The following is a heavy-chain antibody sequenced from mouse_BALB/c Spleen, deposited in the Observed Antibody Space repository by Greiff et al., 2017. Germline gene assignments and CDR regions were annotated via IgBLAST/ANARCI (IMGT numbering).Heavy chain of an antibody. V-gene: IGHV5-12-2*01. CDR2: ISNGGGST. CDR3: ARHSLYGDYFDY. D-gene: IGHD1-1*01. J-gene: IGHJ2*01. CDR1: GFTFSSYT. Sequence: EVKLVESGGGLVQPGGSLKLSCAASGFTFSSYTMSWVRQTPEKRLEWVAYISNGGGSTYYPDTVKGRFTISRDNAKNTLYLQMSSLKSEDTAMYYCARHSLYGDYFDYWGQGTTLTVSS.